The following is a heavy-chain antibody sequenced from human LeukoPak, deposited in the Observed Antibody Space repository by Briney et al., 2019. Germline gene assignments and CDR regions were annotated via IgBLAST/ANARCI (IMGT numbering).Heavy chain of an antibody. CDR2: ISSSSSYI. CDR1: GFTFSSYS. V-gene: IGHV3-21*01. CDR3: ARDSSPLGGSCYGD. J-gene: IGHJ4*02. Sequence: GGSLRLSCAASGFTFSSYSMNWVRQAPGKGLEWVSSISSSSSYIYYADSVKGRFTICRDNAKNSLYLQMNSLRAEDTAVYYCARDSSPLGGSCYGDWGQGTLVTVSS. D-gene: IGHD2-15*01.